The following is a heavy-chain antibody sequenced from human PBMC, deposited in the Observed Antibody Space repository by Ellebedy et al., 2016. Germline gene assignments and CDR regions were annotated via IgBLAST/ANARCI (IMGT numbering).Heavy chain of an antibody. V-gene: IGHV1-58*01. D-gene: IGHD2-2*01. Sequence: ASVKVSCKASGFTFTSSAVQWVRQARGQRLEWIGWIVVGSGNTNYAQKFQERVTITRDMSTSTAYMELSSLRSEDTAVYYCAAPPRTVPAFRREPYYYYGMDVWGQGTTVTVSS. J-gene: IGHJ6*02. CDR3: AAPPRTVPAFRREPYYYYGMDV. CDR2: IVVGSGNT. CDR1: GFTFTSSA.